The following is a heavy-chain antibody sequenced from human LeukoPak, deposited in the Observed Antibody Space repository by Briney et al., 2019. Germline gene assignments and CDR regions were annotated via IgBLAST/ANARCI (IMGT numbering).Heavy chain of an antibody. D-gene: IGHD2-21*02. CDR2: ISSSGSTI. V-gene: IGHV3-48*03. CDR1: GFTFSSYE. CDR3: AKESGDPGFDY. Sequence: GGSLRLSCAASGFTFSSYEMNWVRQAPGKGLEWVSYISSSGSTIYYADSVKGRFTIARDNAKNSLYLQMNSLRAEDTAVYYCAKESGDPGFDYWGQETLVSVSS. J-gene: IGHJ4*02.